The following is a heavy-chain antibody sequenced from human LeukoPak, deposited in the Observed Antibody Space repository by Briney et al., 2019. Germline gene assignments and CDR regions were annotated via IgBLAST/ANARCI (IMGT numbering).Heavy chain of an antibody. D-gene: IGHD1-26*01. CDR3: ARDPYSGSYWDYYYYYMDL. Sequence: PGGSLRLSCAASGFTFSDYDMNWVRQAPGKGLEWVSSITSSSSYIYYADSVKGRFTISRDNAKNSLYLQMNSLRAEDTAVYYCARDPYSGSYWDYYYYYMDLWGQGTTVTISS. CDR2: ITSSSSYI. CDR1: GFTFSDYD. V-gene: IGHV3-21*01. J-gene: IGHJ6*03.